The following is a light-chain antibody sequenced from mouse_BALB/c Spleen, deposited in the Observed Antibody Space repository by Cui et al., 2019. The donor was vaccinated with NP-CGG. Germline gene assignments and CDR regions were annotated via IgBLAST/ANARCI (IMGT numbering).Light chain of an antibody. Sequence: QAVVTQESALTTSPGETVTLTCRSSTGAVTTSNYANWVQEKPDYLFTGLIGGTHNRVPGVPARFSGSLIGDKAALTITGTQTEDEAIYFCALWYSNHWVFGGGTKLTVL. CDR2: GTH. CDR3: ALWYSNHWV. J-gene: IGLJ1*01. V-gene: IGLV1*01. CDR1: TGAVTTSNY.